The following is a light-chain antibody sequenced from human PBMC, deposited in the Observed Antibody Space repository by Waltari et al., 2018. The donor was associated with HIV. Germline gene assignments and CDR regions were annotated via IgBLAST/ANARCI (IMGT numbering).Light chain of an antibody. CDR1: KLGDKY. CDR2: QDS. J-gene: IGLJ1*01. CDR3: QAWDSSTDYV. V-gene: IGLV3-1*01. Sequence: SYELTQPPSVSVSPGQTASITCSGDKLGDKYACWYQQKPGQSPVLVIYQDSKRPSRIPERFSGTNSGNTATLTISGTQAMDEADYYCQAWDSSTDYVFGTGTKVTVI.